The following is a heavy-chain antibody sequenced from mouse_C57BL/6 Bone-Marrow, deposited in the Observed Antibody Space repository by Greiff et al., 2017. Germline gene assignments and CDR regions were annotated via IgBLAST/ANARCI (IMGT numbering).Heavy chain of an antibody. J-gene: IGHJ3*01. V-gene: IGHV5-6*01. D-gene: IGHD2-2*01. CDR1: GFTFSSYG. CDR3: ARGRGYDGPWFAY. Sequence: EVKLMESGGDLVKPGGSLKLSCAASGFTFSSYGMSWVRQTPDKRLEWVATISSGGSYTYYPDSVKGRFTISRDNAKNTLYLQMSSLKSEDTAMYYCARGRGYDGPWFAYWGQGTLVTVSA. CDR2: ISSGGSYT.